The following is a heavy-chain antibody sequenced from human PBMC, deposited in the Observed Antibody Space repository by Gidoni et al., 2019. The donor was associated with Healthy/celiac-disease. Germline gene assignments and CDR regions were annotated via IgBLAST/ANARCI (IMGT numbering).Heavy chain of an antibody. D-gene: IGHD6-19*01. J-gene: IGHJ4*02. CDR1: GYTFTSYD. CDR3: ARGQDSSGWSDFDY. V-gene: IGHV1-8*01. Sequence: QVQLVQSGAEVKKPGASVKVSCKASGYTFTSYDINWVRQATGQGLEGMGWMNPNSGNTGYEQKFQGRVTMTRNTSISTAYRELSRLRSEDTAVYYCARGQDSSGWSDFDYWGQGTLVTVSS. CDR2: MNPNSGNT.